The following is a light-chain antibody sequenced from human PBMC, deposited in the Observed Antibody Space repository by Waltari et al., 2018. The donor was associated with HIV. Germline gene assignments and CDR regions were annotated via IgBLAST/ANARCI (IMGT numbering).Light chain of an antibody. V-gene: IGKV3-20*01. Sequence: EIVLTQSPGTLSLSPGDRATLSCRASQSDSNNYLTWYQQKPGQAPRLLIYGASSRATGIPDRFSGSGSGTDFTLTISRLEPEDFAVYYCQQYGSSTETFGQGTKVEIK. CDR2: GAS. CDR3: QQYGSSTET. CDR1: QSDSNNY. J-gene: IGKJ1*01.